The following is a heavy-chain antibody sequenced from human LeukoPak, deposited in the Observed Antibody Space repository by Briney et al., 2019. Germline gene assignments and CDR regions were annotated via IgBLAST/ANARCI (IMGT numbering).Heavy chain of an antibody. Sequence: PSQTLSLTCTVSGGSISSGDYYWSWIRQPPGKGLEWIGYIYYSGSTYYNPSLKSRVTISVDTSKNQFSLKLSSVTAADTAVYYCVRDRDYSNNDAFDIWGQGTMVTVSS. CDR2: IYYSGST. J-gene: IGHJ3*02. CDR3: VRDRDYSNNDAFDI. V-gene: IGHV4-30-4*08. D-gene: IGHD4-11*01. CDR1: GGSISSGDYY.